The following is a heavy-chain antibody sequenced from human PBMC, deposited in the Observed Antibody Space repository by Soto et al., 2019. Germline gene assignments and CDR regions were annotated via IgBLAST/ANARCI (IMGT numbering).Heavy chain of an antibody. V-gene: IGHV1-3*01. CDR3: ARVIAVAGRAFDP. CDR2: INAGNGNT. Sequence: ASVKVSCKASGYTLTSYAMHWVRQAPGQRLEWMGWINAGNGNTKYSQKFQGRVTITRDTSASTAYMELSSLRSEDTAVYYCARVIAVAGRAFDPWGQGTLVTVSS. D-gene: IGHD6-19*01. J-gene: IGHJ5*02. CDR1: GYTLTSYA.